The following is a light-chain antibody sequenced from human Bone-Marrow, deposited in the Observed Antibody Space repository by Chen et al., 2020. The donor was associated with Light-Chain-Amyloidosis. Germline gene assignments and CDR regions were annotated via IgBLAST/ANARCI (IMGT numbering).Light chain of an antibody. CDR2: EDD. Sequence: NFILTQPHSVSESPGKTVIISCTRSSGSVVTNYVQWYQLRPCSSPTTVIYEDDQRPSGVPDRNSGYIYRSSNYASLTSTGLKTEYKADYYCQSYQGSNQGVFGGGTKLTVL. CDR1: SGSVVTNY. V-gene: IGLV6-57*01. CDR3: QSYQGSNQGV. J-gene: IGLJ3*02.